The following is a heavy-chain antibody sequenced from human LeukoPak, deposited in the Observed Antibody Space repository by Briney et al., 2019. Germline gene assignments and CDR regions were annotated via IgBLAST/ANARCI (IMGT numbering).Heavy chain of an antibody. Sequence: GGSLRLSCAASGFTFSSYGMSWVRQAPGKGLEWVSGISDSGGSIYYAQSVKGRFTISRDNSKNTLYLQMNSLRAEDTAIYYCAKDLKQLANFDYWGQGTLVTVSS. J-gene: IGHJ4*02. CDR3: AKDLKQLANFDY. CDR2: ISDSGGSI. D-gene: IGHD6-6*01. CDR1: GFTFSSYG. V-gene: IGHV3-23*01.